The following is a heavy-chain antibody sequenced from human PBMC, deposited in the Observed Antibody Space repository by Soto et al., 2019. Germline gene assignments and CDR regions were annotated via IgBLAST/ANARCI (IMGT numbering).Heavy chain of an antibody. CDR3: VKIGTTNRNFFDC. V-gene: IGHV3-64D*06. J-gene: IGHJ4*02. CDR1: GFTFSDYY. CDR2: ISNSGSKI. D-gene: IGHD1-26*01. Sequence: GGSLRLSCAASGFTFSDYYMSWIRQAPGEGLEYVSAISNSGSKIYHADSVKGRFTISRDNSKNTLYLQMSSLRTEDTAVYYCVKIGTTNRNFFDCWGQGTLVTVSS.